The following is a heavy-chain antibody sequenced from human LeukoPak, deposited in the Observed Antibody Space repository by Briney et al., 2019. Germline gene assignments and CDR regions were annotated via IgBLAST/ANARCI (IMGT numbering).Heavy chain of an antibody. CDR2: INHSGST. V-gene: IGHV4-34*01. Sequence: SETLSLTCAVSGGFFSGYYWNWIRQPPGKGLEWIGEINHSGSTNYNPSLKSRVTISVDRSKNQFSLNLSSVTAADTAVYYCGRRPEALDYWGQGTLVTVSS. CDR1: GGFFSGYY. J-gene: IGHJ4*02. CDR3: GRRPEALDY.